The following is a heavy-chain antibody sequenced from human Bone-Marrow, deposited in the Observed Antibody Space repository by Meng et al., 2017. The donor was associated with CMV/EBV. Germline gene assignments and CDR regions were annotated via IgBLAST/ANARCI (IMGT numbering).Heavy chain of an antibody. V-gene: IGHV4-34*01. CDR1: GGSFSGYY. Sequence: SETLSLTCAVYGGSFSGYYWSWIRQPPGKGLEWIGEINHNGDTNYNPSLKSRVSISADTSKNQVSLKLSSVTAADTAVYYCAALKRGLTDNWGQGTLVTVSS. CDR2: INHNGDT. D-gene: IGHD2-21*01. J-gene: IGHJ4*02. CDR3: AALKRGLTDN.